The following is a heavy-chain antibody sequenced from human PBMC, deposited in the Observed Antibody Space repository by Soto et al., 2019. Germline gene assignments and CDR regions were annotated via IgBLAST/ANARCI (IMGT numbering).Heavy chain of an antibody. CDR1: GGTFSSYT. Sequence: QVQLVQSGAEVKTPGSSVRVSCKASGGTFSSYTFNWVRQAPGQGLEWVAGIIPRFGTRNYAPTLQGRVTIIADESTITAYMELSSLISEDTAVYYCAIVRGMYNSGRTELDQWGQRTMVTVSS. V-gene: IGHV1-69*01. J-gene: IGHJ4*02. D-gene: IGHD3-22*01. CDR2: IIPRFGTR. CDR3: AIVRGMYNSGRTELDQ.